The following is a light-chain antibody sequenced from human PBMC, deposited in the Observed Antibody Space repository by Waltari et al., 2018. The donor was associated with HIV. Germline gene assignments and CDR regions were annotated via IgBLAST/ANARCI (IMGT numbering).Light chain of an antibody. V-gene: IGLV4-69*01. CDR3: QTWGAGILV. J-gene: IGLJ3*02. Sequence: QLVLTQSPSASASLGASVKLTCTLSGGHSNYAIAWHQQQPEKGPRYLMKLNSDGSHSKGDGIPARFSGSSSGRERYLTIASLRSEDEGDYYCQTWGAGILVFGGGTKLTVL. CDR2: LNSDGSH. CDR1: GGHSNYA.